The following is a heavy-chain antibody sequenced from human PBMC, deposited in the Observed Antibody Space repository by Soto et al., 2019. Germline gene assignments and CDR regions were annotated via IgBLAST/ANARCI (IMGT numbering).Heavy chain of an antibody. CDR3: ARVGATGGVGY. J-gene: IGHJ4*02. CDR1: GGSISSSSYY. V-gene: IGHV4-39*01. D-gene: IGHD1-26*01. CDR2: IYYSGST. Sequence: SETLSLTCTVSGGSISSSSYYWGWIRQPPGKGLERIGSIYYSGSTYYNPSLKSRVTISVDTSKNQFSLKLSSVTAVDTAVYYCARVGATGGVGYWGQGTLVTVSS.